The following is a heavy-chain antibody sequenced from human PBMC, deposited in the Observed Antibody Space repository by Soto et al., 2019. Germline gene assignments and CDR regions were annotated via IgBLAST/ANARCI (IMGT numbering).Heavy chain of an antibody. CDR1: GYDFTAYD. Sequence: ASVKVSCKASGYDFTAYDINWVRQASGQGLEWMGWMNPINGATGSARRFQGRVSMTRNTATNTAYLELTSLRSDDTAVYYCGRGPSPRAPAGGTPYYYAMDVWGQGTTVTVSS. CDR3: GRGPSPRAPAGGTPYYYAMDV. V-gene: IGHV1-8*02. J-gene: IGHJ6*02. D-gene: IGHD6-13*01. CDR2: MNPINGAT.